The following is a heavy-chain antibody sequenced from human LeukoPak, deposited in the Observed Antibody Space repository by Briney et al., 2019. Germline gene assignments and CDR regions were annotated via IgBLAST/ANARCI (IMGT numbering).Heavy chain of an antibody. CDR1: GVSISSYY. V-gene: IGHV4-59*01. Sequence: RPSETLSFTGTGSGVSISSYYWSWIRQPPGKGLEWFGYIYYSGSTNYNPSLKSRVTISVDTSKNQFSLKLSSVTAADTAMYYCAREGSSGWYLDYWGQGTLVTVSS. D-gene: IGHD6-19*01. CDR3: AREGSSGWYLDY. J-gene: IGHJ4*02. CDR2: IYYSGST.